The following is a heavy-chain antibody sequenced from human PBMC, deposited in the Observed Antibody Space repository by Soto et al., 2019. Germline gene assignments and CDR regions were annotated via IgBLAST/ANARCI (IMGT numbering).Heavy chain of an antibody. V-gene: IGHV3-66*01. CDR1: GFSVTDIY. J-gene: IGHJ3*02. D-gene: IGHD2-15*01. Sequence: EVQLVESWGGLVQPGGSLRLSCVASGFSVTDIYMNWVRQAPGKGLEWVSVIYNEFTDYADSVRGRFSISPASSKNALNLKMNSLRAEDSAVYYCVREPRYCSGGSCSIMGDAFDIWGKGTKVTVSS. CDR3: VREPRYCSGGSCSIMGDAFDI. CDR2: IYNEFT.